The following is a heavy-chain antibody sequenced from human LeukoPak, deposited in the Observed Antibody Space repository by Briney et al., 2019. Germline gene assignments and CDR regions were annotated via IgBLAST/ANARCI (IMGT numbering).Heavy chain of an antibody. V-gene: IGHV3-21*01. J-gene: IGHJ4*02. CDR2: ISSSSYI. D-gene: IGHD1-26*01. CDR3: ARDSFGSQGDY. CDR1: GFTFSSYS. Sequence: GGSLRLSCAASGFTFSSYSMNWVRQAPGKGLEWVSSISSSSYIYCADSVKGRFTISRDNAKNSLYPQMNSLRAEDTAVYYCARDSFGSQGDYWGQGTLVTVSS.